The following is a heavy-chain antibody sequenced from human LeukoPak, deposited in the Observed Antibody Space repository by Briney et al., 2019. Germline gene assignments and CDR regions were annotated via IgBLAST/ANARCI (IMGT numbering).Heavy chain of an antibody. V-gene: IGHV3-30*04. D-gene: IGHD3-9*01. CDR3: AQAYDILTGYDY. Sequence: GRSLRLSCAASGLTFSSYAMRWVRQAPGKGLERVAVISYDGSNKYYADSVKGRFTISRDNSKNTLYLQMNSLRAEDTAVYYCAQAYDILTGYDYWGQGTLVTVSS. CDR1: GLTFSSYA. CDR2: ISYDGSNK. J-gene: IGHJ4*02.